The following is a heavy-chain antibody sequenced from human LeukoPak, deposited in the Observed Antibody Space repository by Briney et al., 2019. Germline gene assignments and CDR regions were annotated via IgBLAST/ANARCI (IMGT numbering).Heavy chain of an antibody. CDR2: INPSGGST. CDR1: GYTFTGYY. D-gene: IGHD6-19*01. CDR3: ARSAYTSGWFDY. V-gene: IGHV1-46*01. Sequence: ASVKLSCTASGYTFTGYYMHWVRQAPGQGLECMGIINPSGGSTSYAQKFQGRVTMTRDTSTSTVYMEVSSLRSEDTAVYYCARSAYTSGWFDYWGQGTLVTVSS. J-gene: IGHJ4*02.